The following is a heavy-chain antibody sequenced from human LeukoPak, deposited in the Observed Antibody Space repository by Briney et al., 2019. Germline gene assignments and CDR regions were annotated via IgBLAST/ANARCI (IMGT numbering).Heavy chain of an antibody. J-gene: IGHJ4*02. Sequence: GGSLRLSCAASGFTFSSYWMSWVRQAPGKGLEWVSSIDSSGGYMFYADSVKGRFIISRDNAKDSLYLQMNSLRVEDTAVYYCLRGDRRDYWGQGTLVTVSS. CDR2: IDSSGGYM. V-gene: IGHV3-21*06. CDR1: GFTFSSYW. CDR3: LRGDRRDY.